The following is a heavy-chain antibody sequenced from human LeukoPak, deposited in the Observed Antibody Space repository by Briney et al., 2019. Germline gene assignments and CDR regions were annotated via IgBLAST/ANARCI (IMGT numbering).Heavy chain of an antibody. J-gene: IGHJ4*02. CDR1: GGSISSYY. Sequence: SETLSLTCTVSGGSISSYYWSWIRQPPGKGLEWIGYIYYSGSTNYNPSLKSRVTISVDTSKNQFSLKLSSVTAADTAVYYCARHPLDRPGSSVYFDYWGQGTLVTVSS. V-gene: IGHV4-59*08. CDR2: IYYSGST. D-gene: IGHD6-6*01. CDR3: ARHPLDRPGSSVYFDY.